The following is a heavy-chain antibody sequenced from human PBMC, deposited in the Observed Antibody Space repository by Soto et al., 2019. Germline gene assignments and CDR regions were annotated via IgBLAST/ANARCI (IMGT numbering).Heavy chain of an antibody. CDR1: GFTFSSYS. CDR2: ISSSSYI. D-gene: IGHD2-2*03. J-gene: IGHJ4*02. CDR3: ARDLDIVVVPAAPWYFDY. V-gene: IGHV3-21*01. Sequence: EVQLVESGGGLVKPGGSLRLSCAASGFTFSSYSMNWVRQAPGKGLEWVSSISSSSYIYYADSVKGRFTISRDNAKNSLYLQMNSLRAEDTAVYYCARDLDIVVVPAAPWYFDYWGQGTLVTVSS.